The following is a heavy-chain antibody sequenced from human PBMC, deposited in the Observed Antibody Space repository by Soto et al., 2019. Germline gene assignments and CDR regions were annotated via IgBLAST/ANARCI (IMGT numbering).Heavy chain of an antibody. D-gene: IGHD3-22*01. J-gene: IGHJ4*02. CDR3: AINGIYYDSSGYYYEFDY. V-gene: IGHV3-74*01. CDR2: INSDGSST. Sequence: GGSLRLSCAASGFTFSSYWMHWARQASGKGLVWVSRINSDGSSTSYADSVKGRFTISRDNAKNTLYLQMNSLRAEDTAVYYCAINGIYYDSSGYYYEFDYWGQGTLVTVSS. CDR1: GFTFSSYW.